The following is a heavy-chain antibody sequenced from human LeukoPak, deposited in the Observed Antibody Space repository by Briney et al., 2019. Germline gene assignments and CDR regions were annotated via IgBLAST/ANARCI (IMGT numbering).Heavy chain of an antibody. CDR3: IRSVRNGHFDY. D-gene: IGHD2-8*01. J-gene: IGHJ4*02. CDR1: GYTFTGYY. CDR2: INPNSGGT. Sequence: ASVKVSCKASGYTFTGYYMHWVRQAPGQGLEWMGWINPNSGGTNYAQKFQGRVTMTRSTSISTAYMELSTLRFEDTAVYYCIRSVRNGHFDYWGQGTLVTVSS. V-gene: IGHV1-2*02.